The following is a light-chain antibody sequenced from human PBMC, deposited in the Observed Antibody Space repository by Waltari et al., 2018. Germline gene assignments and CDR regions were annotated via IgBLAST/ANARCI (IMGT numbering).Light chain of an antibody. V-gene: IGLV2-8*01. Sequence: QSALTQPPSASGSPGQSVTISCTGTSSDVGGYNYVSWYQQHPGKAPKLMIYEVSSRPSWVPDGFSGSKSGNTASLTVSGLQAEDEADYYCSSYAGSNNFVFGTGTKVTVL. CDR1: SSDVGGYNY. J-gene: IGLJ1*01. CDR2: EVS. CDR3: SSYAGSNNFV.